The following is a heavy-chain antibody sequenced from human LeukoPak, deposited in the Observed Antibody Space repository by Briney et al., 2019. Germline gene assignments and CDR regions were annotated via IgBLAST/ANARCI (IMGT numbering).Heavy chain of an antibody. Sequence: GGSLRLSCAASGFTFSSYSMNWVRQAPGKGLEWVSSISSSSSYIYYADSVKGRFTISRDNAKNSLYLQMNSLRAEDTAVYYCAKDLIWFGEFHSNNWFDPWGQGTLVTVSS. CDR2: ISSSSSYI. V-gene: IGHV3-21*01. CDR1: GFTFSSYS. CDR3: AKDLIWFGEFHSNNWFDP. J-gene: IGHJ5*02. D-gene: IGHD3-10*01.